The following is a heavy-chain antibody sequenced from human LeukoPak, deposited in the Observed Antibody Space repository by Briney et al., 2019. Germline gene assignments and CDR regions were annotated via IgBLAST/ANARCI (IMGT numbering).Heavy chain of an antibody. D-gene: IGHD6-6*01. Sequence: ASVKVSCKASGYTFTSYYMHWVRQGPGQGLEWMGIINPSGGSTSYAQKFQGRVTMTRDTSTNTVYMELSSLRSEDTAVFYCVRGASSIAALNPFWYFDLWGRGTLVTVSS. J-gene: IGHJ2*01. V-gene: IGHV1-46*01. CDR1: GYTFTSYY. CDR2: INPSGGST. CDR3: VRGASSIAALNPFWYFDL.